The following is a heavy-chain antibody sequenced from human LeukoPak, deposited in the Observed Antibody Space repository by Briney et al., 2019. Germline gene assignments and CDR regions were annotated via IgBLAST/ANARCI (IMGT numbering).Heavy chain of an antibody. CDR1: GGSFSDYY. Sequence: PSETLSLTCAVYGGSFSDYYWSWIRQPPGKGLEWIGEINHSGSTNYNPSLKSRVTISVDTSKNQFSLKLSSVTAADTAVYYCARQKGIRRGYLSSNWHNWFDPWGQGTLVTVSS. CDR2: INHSGST. V-gene: IGHV4-34*01. D-gene: IGHD6-13*01. J-gene: IGHJ5*02. CDR3: ARQKGIRRGYLSSNWHNWFDP.